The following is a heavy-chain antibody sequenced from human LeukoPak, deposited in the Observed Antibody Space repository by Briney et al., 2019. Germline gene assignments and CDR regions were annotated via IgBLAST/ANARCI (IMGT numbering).Heavy chain of an antibody. CDR2: IQQGGSKK. CDR1: GFPFSRYW. D-gene: IGHD5-24*01. Sequence: GGALGLSCVASGFPFSRYWMTWVRQDPGKGLEGVGDIQQGGSKKSYVDSVKGRFTITRDNAKNSLYLQMNSLRAEDMAIYYCTRVGYIDEGIDYWGQGTLVTVSS. CDR3: TRVGYIDEGIDY. V-gene: IGHV3-7*04. J-gene: IGHJ4*02.